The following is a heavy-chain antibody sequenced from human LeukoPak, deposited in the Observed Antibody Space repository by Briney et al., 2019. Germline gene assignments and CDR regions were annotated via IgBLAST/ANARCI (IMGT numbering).Heavy chain of an antibody. J-gene: IGHJ4*02. CDR1: SESFSGYF. D-gene: IGHD1-1*01. CDR3: ASGATRRGRPFTPRYHYFDY. Sequence: SETLSLTCAIYSESFSGYFWSWIRQPPGKGLEWIGEINYSGSTNYNPSLKSRVTISVDTSKNQFSLKLSSVTAADTAVYYCASGATRRGRPFTPRYHYFDYWGQGTLVTVSS. V-gene: IGHV4-34*01. CDR2: INYSGST.